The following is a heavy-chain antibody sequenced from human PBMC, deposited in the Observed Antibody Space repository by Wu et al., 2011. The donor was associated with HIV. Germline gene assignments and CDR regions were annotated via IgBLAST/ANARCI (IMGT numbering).Heavy chain of an antibody. V-gene: IGHV1-18*01. CDR3: ARSWLGRSLDL. Sequence: GAEVKKPGASVKVSCKASGHTFTSYGISWVRQAPGQGLEWMGWISAYNGDTNYAQKFQGRVTMTRDTSTSTVYMDLSSLKSEDRGVYYCARSWLGRSLDLWGQGTMVTVSS. CDR2: ISAYNGDT. J-gene: IGHJ3*01. CDR1: GHTFTSYG. D-gene: IGHD6-19*01.